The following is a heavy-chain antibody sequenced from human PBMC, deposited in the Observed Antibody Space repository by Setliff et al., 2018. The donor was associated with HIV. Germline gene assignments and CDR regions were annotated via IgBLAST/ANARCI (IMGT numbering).Heavy chain of an antibody. J-gene: IGHJ5*01. Sequence: PGGSLRLSCAASGFTFSNSWMHWVRQAPGKGLVWVSRINTDGSSATYADSVKGRFTTSRDNAKNTLYLQMDRRRAEDTAVYYCARGGANPSWFDSWGQGTLVTVSS. D-gene: IGHD3-16*01. CDR2: INTDGSSA. CDR1: GFTFSNSW. CDR3: ARGGANPSWFDS. V-gene: IGHV3-74*03.